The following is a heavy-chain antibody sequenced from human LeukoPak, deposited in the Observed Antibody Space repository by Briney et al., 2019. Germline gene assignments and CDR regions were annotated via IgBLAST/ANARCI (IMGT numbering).Heavy chain of an antibody. Sequence: SETLSLTCAVYGGSFSGYYWSWIRQPPGKGLEWIGEINHSGSTNYNPSLKSRVTISVDTSKNQFSLKLSSVTAADTAVYCCARALRDVVVPAARGYGMDVWGKGTTVTVSS. V-gene: IGHV4-34*01. D-gene: IGHD2-2*01. CDR2: INHSGST. CDR3: ARALRDVVVPAARGYGMDV. J-gene: IGHJ6*04. CDR1: GGSFSGYY.